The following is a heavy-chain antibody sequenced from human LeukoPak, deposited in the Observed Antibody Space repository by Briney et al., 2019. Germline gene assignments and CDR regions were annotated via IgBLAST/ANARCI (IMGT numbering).Heavy chain of an antibody. D-gene: IGHD6-13*01. J-gene: IGHJ4*02. V-gene: IGHV3-23*01. CDR1: GFTFSDYY. Sequence: GGSLRLSCAASGFTFSDYYMSWIRQAPGKGLEWVSAISGSGGSTYYADSVKGRFTISRDNSKNTLYLQMNSLRAEDTAVYYCAKPSAAAGTSYFDYWGQGTLVTVSS. CDR3: AKPSAAAGTSYFDY. CDR2: ISGSGGST.